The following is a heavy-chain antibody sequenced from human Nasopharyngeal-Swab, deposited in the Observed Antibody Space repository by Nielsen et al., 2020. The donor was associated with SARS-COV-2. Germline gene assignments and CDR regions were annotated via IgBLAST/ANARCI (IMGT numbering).Heavy chain of an antibody. Sequence: GGSLRLSCAASGFIFDDYAMNWVRQAPGKGLEWVSGITWNGGSIGYAESVKGRFTISRDSAKNSLYLQMNSLRAEDTALYYCARDKSSTVTTFDYWGQGTLVPSPQ. CDR2: ITWNGGSI. CDR1: GFIFDDYA. V-gene: IGHV3-20*04. CDR3: ARDKSSTVTTFDY. J-gene: IGHJ4*02. D-gene: IGHD4-17*01.